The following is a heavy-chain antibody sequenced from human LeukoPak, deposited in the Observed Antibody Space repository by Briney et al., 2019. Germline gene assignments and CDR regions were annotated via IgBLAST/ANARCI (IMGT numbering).Heavy chain of an antibody. V-gene: IGHV4-34*01. Sequence: SSETLSLTCAVYGGSFSGYYWSGIRQPPGKGLEWIGEINHRGSTNYSPSLKSRVTISLDTSRNQFSLKLNSVTAADTAVYYCAKSNGYGLIDIWGQGTMVTVSS. CDR2: INHRGST. D-gene: IGHD3-22*01. CDR1: GGSFSGYY. CDR3: AKSNGYGLIDI. J-gene: IGHJ3*02.